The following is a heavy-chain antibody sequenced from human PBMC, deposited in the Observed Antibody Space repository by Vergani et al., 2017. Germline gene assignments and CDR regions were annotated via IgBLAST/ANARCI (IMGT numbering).Heavy chain of an antibody. CDR1: GYTFTSYY. Sequence: QVQLVQSGAEVKKPGASVKVSCKASGYTFTSYYMHWVRQAPGQGLEWMGIINPSGGSTSYGQKFQGRVNMTRDKSTSTVYMELSSLRSEDTAVYYSARVGGSSHFDYWGQGTLVTVSS. D-gene: IGHD1-26*01. J-gene: IGHJ4*02. CDR3: ARVGGSSHFDY. CDR2: INPSGGST. V-gene: IGHV1-46*01.